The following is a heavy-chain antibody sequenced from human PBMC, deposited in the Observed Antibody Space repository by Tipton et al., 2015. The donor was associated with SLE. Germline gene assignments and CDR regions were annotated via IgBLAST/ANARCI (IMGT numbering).Heavy chain of an antibody. J-gene: IGHJ3*02. CDR3: ARSGAITIFGVGFDAFDI. D-gene: IGHD3-3*01. V-gene: IGHV4-4*02. CDR2: IYHSGST. Sequence: TLSLTCAVSGGSISSSNWWSWVRQPPGKGLEWIGEIYHSGSTNYNPSLKSRVTISVDKSKNQFSLKLSSVTAADTAVYYCARSGAITIFGVGFDAFDIWGQGTMVTVSS. CDR1: GGSISSSNW.